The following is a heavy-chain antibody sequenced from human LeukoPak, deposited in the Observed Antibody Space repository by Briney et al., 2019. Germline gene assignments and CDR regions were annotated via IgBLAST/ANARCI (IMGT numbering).Heavy chain of an antibody. CDR3: ARSNNGGWGYCDY. V-gene: IGHV3-33*08. CDR1: GFSFSNYG. CDR2: IWYDGSNK. D-gene: IGHD3-16*01. J-gene: IGHJ4*02. Sequence: GGSLRLSCVASGFSFSNYGMHWVRQAPGKGLEWVAVIWYDGSNKYYADSVKGRFTISRDNSKNTLYVQMSSLRAEDTAVYYCARSNNGGWGYCDYWGQGSLVTVSS.